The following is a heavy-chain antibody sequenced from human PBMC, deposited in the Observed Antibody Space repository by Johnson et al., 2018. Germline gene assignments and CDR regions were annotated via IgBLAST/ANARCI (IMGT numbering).Heavy chain of an antibody. J-gene: IGHJ3*02. V-gene: IGHV3-7*01. CDR1: GFTFSTYW. CDR2: INQDGRVE. Sequence: VQLVESGGGLVQPGGSLRLSCAVSGFTFSTYWMSWVRQAPGKGLEWVANINQDGRVEYYVNSVRGRFTISRDNAANSVYLQVNSLKAEDTVLYYCARMYCGGSNCYTDVFGIWGQGTMVTVSS. CDR3: ARMYCGGSNCYTDVFGI. D-gene: IGHD2-15*01.